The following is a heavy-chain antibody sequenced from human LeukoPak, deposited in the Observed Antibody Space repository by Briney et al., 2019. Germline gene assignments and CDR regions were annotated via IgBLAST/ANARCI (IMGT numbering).Heavy chain of an antibody. V-gene: IGHV4-38-2*01. CDR1: GYSISSGYY. Sequence: SETLSLTCAASGYSISSGYYWCWIRPPPGKVLEWIWSIYHSGSTYYNPSLKSRVTISVDTSKNQFSLKLSSVTAADTAVYYCARHARHAPFDYWGQGTLVTVSS. D-gene: IGHD2-2*01. J-gene: IGHJ4*02. CDR2: IYHSGST. CDR3: ARHARHAPFDY.